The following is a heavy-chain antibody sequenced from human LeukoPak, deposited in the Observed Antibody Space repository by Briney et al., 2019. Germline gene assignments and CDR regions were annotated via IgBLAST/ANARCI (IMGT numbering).Heavy chain of an antibody. Sequence: PGGSLRLSCAASGFTFSSYWMHWVRQAPGKGLVWVSRIDSDGSSTSYAGSVKGRFTISRDNAKNTLYLQMNSLRAEDTAVYYCARRLVRAFLRYGVYGMDVWGQGTTVTVSS. D-gene: IGHD3-9*01. CDR1: GFTFSSYW. J-gene: IGHJ6*02. CDR2: IDSDGSST. V-gene: IGHV3-74*01. CDR3: ARRLVRAFLRYGVYGMDV.